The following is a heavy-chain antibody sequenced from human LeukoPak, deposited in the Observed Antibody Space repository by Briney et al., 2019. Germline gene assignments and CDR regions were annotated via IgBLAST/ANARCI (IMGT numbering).Heavy chain of an antibody. CDR3: ARLWAFQCWFDP. CDR1: GGSISSYY. D-gene: IGHD3-16*01. Sequence: SDTLSLTCTVSGGSISSYYWSWIRQPPGKGLEWIGEINHSGSTNYNPSLKSRVTISVDTSKKQFSLKLSSVTAADTAVYYCARLWAFQCWFDPWGQGTLVTVSS. CDR2: INHSGST. V-gene: IGHV4-34*01. J-gene: IGHJ5*02.